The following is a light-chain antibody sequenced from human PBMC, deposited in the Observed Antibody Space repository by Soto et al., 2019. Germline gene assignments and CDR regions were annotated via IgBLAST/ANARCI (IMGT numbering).Light chain of an antibody. CDR3: QQYNNWAQT. CDR1: QSGSSN. J-gene: IGKJ4*02. Sequence: IVMTQSPAPLSVSPEEIATLSCRASQSGSSNFAWYHQKSGQAPRLLVYGASTRATGIPARLSGSGSGTEFTLTISSLQSEDCAGYDCQQYNNWAQTVGGGTKVEIK. V-gene: IGKV3-15*01. CDR2: GAS.